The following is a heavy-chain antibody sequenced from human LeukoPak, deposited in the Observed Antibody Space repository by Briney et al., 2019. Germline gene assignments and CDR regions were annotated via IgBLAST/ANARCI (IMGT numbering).Heavy chain of an antibody. D-gene: IGHD6-19*01. J-gene: IGHJ4*02. CDR1: GGTFSSYA. CDR3: ARSVPLRKGDY. CDR2: IIPILGIA. V-gene: IGHV1-69*04. Sequence: GASVKVSCKASGGTFSSYAISWVRQAPGQGLEWMGRIIPILGIANYAQKFQGRVTITADKSTSTAYMELSSLRSGDTAVYYCARSVPLRKGDYWGQGTLVTVSS.